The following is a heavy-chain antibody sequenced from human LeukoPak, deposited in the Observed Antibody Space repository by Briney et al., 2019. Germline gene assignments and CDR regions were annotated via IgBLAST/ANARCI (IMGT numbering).Heavy chain of an antibody. CDR2: MNPNSGNT. V-gene: IGHV1-8*01. CDR3: ARIDYYDSSGYYYFDY. D-gene: IGHD3-22*01. CDR1: GYTFTSYD. Sequence: ASVKVSCKASGYTFTSYDINWVRQATGQGLEWMGWMNPNSGNTGYAQKFQGRVTMTWNTSISTAYMELSSLRSEDTAVYYCARIDYYDSSGYYYFDYWGQGTLVTVSS. J-gene: IGHJ4*02.